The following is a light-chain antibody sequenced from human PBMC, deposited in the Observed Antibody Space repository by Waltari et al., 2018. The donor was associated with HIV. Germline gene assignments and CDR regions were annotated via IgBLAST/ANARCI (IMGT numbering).Light chain of an antibody. CDR1: TIGSKS. Sequence: SYVLTQPPSVSVAPGQPARITCGGHTIGSKSVHCYQQKPGQAPVLVVYDDSDRPSGSPERFSGSNSGNTATLTISRVEAGDEADYYCQVWDSSSDHTRVFGGGTKLTVL. CDR2: DDS. CDR3: QVWDSSSDHTRV. V-gene: IGLV3-21*02. J-gene: IGLJ2*01.